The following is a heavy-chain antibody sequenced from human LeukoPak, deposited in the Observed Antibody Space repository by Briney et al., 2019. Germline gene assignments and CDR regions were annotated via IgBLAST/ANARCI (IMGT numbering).Heavy chain of an antibody. CDR1: GYTFTSYY. Sequence: GASVKVSCQASGYTFTSYYMHWVRQAPGQGLEWMGLINPTGGSTGYAQKFQGRVTMTRDMSTSTDYMELSSLRSEDTAVYYCARGGTIRYFDWLLPADAFDIWGQGTMVTVSS. J-gene: IGHJ3*02. CDR2: INPTGGST. D-gene: IGHD3-9*01. CDR3: ARGGTIRYFDWLLPADAFDI. V-gene: IGHV1-46*01.